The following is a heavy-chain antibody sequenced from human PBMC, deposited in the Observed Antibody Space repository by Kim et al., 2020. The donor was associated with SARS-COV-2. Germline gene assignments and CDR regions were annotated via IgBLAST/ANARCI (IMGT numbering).Heavy chain of an antibody. Sequence: SETLSLTCTVSGDSISSGIYYWAWIRQPPGKGLQRIGSMFHGGTTYYNPSLRNRVTISVDMSTNQLSLRVTSVTAADTAVYFCARASTPNYDFGYFDPWG. CDR3: ARASTPNYDFGYFDP. V-gene: IGHV4-39*01. J-gene: IGHJ5*02. D-gene: IGHD3-3*01. CDR1: GDSISSGIYY. CDR2: MFHGGTT.